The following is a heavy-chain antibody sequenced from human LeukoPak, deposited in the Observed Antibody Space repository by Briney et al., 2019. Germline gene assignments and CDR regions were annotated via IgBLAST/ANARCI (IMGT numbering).Heavy chain of an antibody. CDR3: ARGVGATDHDAFDI. V-gene: IGHV1-2*06. CDR2: INPNSGGT. J-gene: IGHJ3*02. D-gene: IGHD1-26*01. Sequence: ASVKVSCKASGYTFTGYYMHWVRQAPGQGLEWMGRINPNSGGTNYAQKFQGRVTMTRDTSISTAYIELSRLRSDDTAVYYCARGVGATDHDAFDIWGQGTMVTVSS. CDR1: GYTFTGYY.